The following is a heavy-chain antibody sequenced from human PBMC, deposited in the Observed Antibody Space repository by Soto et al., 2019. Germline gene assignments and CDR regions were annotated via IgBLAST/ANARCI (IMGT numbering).Heavy chain of an antibody. J-gene: IGHJ4*02. CDR1: GFTFSSYG. CDR3: AKGYSAVDY. CDR2: ISYDGSNK. V-gene: IGHV3-30*18. D-gene: IGHD2-15*01. Sequence: GGSLRLSCAASGFTFSSYGMHWVRQAPGKGLEWVAVISYDGSNKYYADSVKGRFTISRDNSKNTLYLQMTSLGAEDTAVYYGAKGYSAVDYCGQGTLVTV.